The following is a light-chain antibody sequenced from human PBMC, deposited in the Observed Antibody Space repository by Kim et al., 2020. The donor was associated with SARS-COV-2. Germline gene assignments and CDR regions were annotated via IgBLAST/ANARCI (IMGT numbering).Light chain of an antibody. V-gene: IGLV3-19*01. Sequence: ALEQTIRTTSNETSRRSYSASLHQQRPGQRPVLIYYAKNHRPSGIPRRFSGCSAGNIASLTIAGAQAEDDADYCCNSRDSSSASYVFGAGTKVTVL. J-gene: IGLJ1*01. CDR1: SRRSYS. CDR3: NSRDSSSASYV. CDR2: AKN.